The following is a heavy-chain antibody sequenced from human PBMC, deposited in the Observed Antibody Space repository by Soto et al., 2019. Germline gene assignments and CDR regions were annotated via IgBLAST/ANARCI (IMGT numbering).Heavy chain of an antibody. CDR1: GYTFTGYY. CDR3: ARAPGGCSSTSCYGRYYYMDV. Sequence: ASVKVSCKASGYTFTGYYMHWVRQAPGRGLEWMGWINPNSGGTNYAQKFQGWVTMTRDTSISTAYMELSRLRSDDTAVYYCARAPGGCSSTSCYGRYYYMDVWGKGTTVTVSS. D-gene: IGHD2-2*01. J-gene: IGHJ6*03. V-gene: IGHV1-2*04. CDR2: INPNSGGT.